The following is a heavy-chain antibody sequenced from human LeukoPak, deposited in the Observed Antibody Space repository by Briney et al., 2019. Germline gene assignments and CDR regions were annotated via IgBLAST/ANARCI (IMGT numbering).Heavy chain of an antibody. Sequence: SETLSLTCTGSGGSISSYYWSWIRQPPGKGLEWIGYICYSGSTNYNPSLKSRVTISVDTSKNQFSLKLSSVTAADTAVYYCAREKRYCSSTSCHRDAFDIWGQGTMDTVSS. J-gene: IGHJ3*02. CDR1: GGSISSYY. V-gene: IGHV4-59*01. CDR2: ICYSGST. CDR3: AREKRYCSSTSCHRDAFDI. D-gene: IGHD2-2*01.